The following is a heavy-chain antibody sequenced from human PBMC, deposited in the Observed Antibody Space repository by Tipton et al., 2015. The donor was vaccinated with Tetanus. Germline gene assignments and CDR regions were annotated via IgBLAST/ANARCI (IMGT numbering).Heavy chain of an antibody. CDR1: GYTFTHYG. V-gene: IGHV1-18*01. CDR3: GRGRGLGPHEFFEH. Sequence: QVQLVQSGAEVKKPGASVKVSCKASGYTFTHYGVNWVRQAPGQGLEWMGWISPFNNNINYAEKFQGGLTMTTDRSTPPVYMELRSLVSDDTAVYYWGRGRGLGPHEFFEHWGQGTLVTVSS. CDR2: ISPFNNNI. J-gene: IGHJ5*02. D-gene: IGHD6-19*01.